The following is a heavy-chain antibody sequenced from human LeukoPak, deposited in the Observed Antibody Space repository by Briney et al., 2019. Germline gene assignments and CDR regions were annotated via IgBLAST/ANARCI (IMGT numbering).Heavy chain of an antibody. CDR2: IVVGSGNT. J-gene: IGHJ6*02. CDR3: AAGTELPYYYYGMDV. V-gene: IGHV1-58*02. Sequence: GTSVKVSCKASGFTFTSSAMQWVRQARGQRLEWIGWIVVGSGNTNYAQKFQERVTITRDMSTSTAYMELRSLRSEDTAVYYCAAGTELPYYYYGMDVWGQGTTVTVSS. D-gene: IGHD1-7*01. CDR1: GFTFTSSA.